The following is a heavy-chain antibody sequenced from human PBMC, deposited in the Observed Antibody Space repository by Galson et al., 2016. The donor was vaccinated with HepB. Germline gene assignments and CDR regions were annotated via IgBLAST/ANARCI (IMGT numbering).Heavy chain of an antibody. Sequence: SLRLSCAASGFKMGNYNMHWVRQAPGKGLEWVSSISGSGTYIYHADSVKGRFTISRDNAKSSVYLRMNSLRAEDTAVYYCARDPPVTGLYYFDNWGQGTLVTVSS. CDR1: GFKMGNYN. V-gene: IGHV3-21*01. D-gene: IGHD6-19*01. CDR2: ISGSGTYI. J-gene: IGHJ4*02. CDR3: ARDPPVTGLYYFDN.